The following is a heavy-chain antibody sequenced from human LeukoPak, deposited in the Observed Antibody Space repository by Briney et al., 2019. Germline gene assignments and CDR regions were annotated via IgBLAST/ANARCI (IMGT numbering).Heavy chain of an antibody. V-gene: IGHV4-39*07. CDR2: ISYSGST. Sequence: SETLSLTCTVSGGSISSSTYYWGWIRQPPGKGLEWIGTISYSGSTYYNPSLKSRVTISVDTSKNQFSLKLSSVTAADTAVYYCARSYRQEFDPWGQGTLVTVSS. CDR3: ARSYRQEFDP. D-gene: IGHD1-26*01. CDR1: GGSISSSTYY. J-gene: IGHJ5*02.